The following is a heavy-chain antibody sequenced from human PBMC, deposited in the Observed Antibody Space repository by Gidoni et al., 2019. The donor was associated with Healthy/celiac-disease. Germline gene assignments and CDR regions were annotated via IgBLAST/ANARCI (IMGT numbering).Heavy chain of an antibody. J-gene: IGHJ4*02. CDR3: ARDGKAARPLDY. V-gene: IGHV3-33*01. Sequence: QVQLVESGGGVVQPGRSLRLSCPASGFTFSSYGMHWVRQAPGKGLEWVAVIWYDGSNKYYADSVKGRFTISRDNSKNTLYLQMNSLRAEDTAVYYCARDGKAARPLDYWGQGTLVTVSS. D-gene: IGHD6-6*01. CDR1: GFTFSSYG. CDR2: IWYDGSNK.